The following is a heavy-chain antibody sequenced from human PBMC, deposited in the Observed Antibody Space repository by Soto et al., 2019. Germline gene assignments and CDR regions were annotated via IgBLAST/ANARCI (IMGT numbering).Heavy chain of an antibody. CDR2: ISAYNGNT. CDR1: GYTFTSYG. D-gene: IGHD1-26*01. J-gene: IGHJ6*02. V-gene: IGHV1-18*01. Sequence: GAPVKVSCKASGYTFTSYGISWVRQAPGQGLEWMGWISAYNGNTNYAQKLQGRVTMTTDTSTSTAYMELRSLRSDDTAVYYCATRSGSAPWPHWGLQDDLDAWGQGTKVTVSS. CDR3: ATRSGSAPWPHWGLQDDLDA.